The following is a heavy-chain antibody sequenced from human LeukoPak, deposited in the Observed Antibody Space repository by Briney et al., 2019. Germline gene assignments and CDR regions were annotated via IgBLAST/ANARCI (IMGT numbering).Heavy chain of an antibody. J-gene: IGHJ6*02. D-gene: IGHD2-15*01. CDR3: ARDCGSYVPGDYYGMDV. V-gene: IGHV3-21*01. Sequence: GGSLRPPCAASGFTFSSYSMNWVPQAPGKGLEWVSSISSSSSYIYHAHSVKARFTISRDNAKNSLYLQMNSLRAEDTAVYYCARDCGSYVPGDYYGMDVWGQGTMVTVSS. CDR1: GFTFSSYS. CDR2: ISSSSSYI.